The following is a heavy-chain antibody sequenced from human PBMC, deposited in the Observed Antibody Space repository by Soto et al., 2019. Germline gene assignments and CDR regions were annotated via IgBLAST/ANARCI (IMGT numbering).Heavy chain of an antibody. CDR1: GFSLSTSGVG. V-gene: IGHV2-5*01. J-gene: IGHJ4*02. CDR3: AHRRGIVVELYYFDY. CDR2: IYWNDDK. D-gene: IGHD2-15*01. Sequence: SGPTLVNPAQTLTLTCTFSGFSLSTSGVGVGCIRQPPGKALEWLALIYWNDDKRYSPSLKSRLTITKDTSKNQVVLTMTNMDPVDTATYYCAHRRGIVVELYYFDYWGQGTLVTVSS.